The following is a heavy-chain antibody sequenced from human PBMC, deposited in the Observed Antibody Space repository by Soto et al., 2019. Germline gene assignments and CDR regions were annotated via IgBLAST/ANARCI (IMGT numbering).Heavy chain of an antibody. CDR2: IYYSGST. V-gene: IGHV4-31*11. J-gene: IGHJ4*02. Sequence: SETLSLTCAVYGGSFSGYYWSWIRQHPGKGLEWIGYIYYSGSTYYNPSLKSRVTISVDTSKNQFSLKLSSVTAADTAVYYCARSPYYYGSGSPGGHFDYWGQGTLVTVSS. D-gene: IGHD3-10*01. CDR1: GGSFSGYY. CDR3: ARSPYYYGSGSPGGHFDY.